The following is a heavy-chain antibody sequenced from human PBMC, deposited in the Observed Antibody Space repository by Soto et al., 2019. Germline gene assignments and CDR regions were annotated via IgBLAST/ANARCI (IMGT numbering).Heavy chain of an antibody. CDR2: IKQDGSEK. CDR3: ARQDDFIWGSYPIDY. Sequence: GWSLRLSCAASGFTFSSYAMSWVRQAPGKGLEWVANIKQDGSEKYYVDSVKGRFTISRDNAENSLYLQMNSLRAEDTAVYYCARQDDFIWGSYPIDYSGLGRLVTVSS. J-gene: IGHJ4*02. D-gene: IGHD3-16*02. V-gene: IGHV3-7*01. CDR1: GFTFSSYA.